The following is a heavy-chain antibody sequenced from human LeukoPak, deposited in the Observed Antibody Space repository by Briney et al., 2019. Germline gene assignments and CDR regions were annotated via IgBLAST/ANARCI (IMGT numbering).Heavy chain of an antibody. V-gene: IGHV4-59*01. Sequence: SETLSLTCTVSGGSISSYYWSWIRQPPGKGLEWIGYIYYSGSTIYNPSLKSRVTISVDTSKNQFSLKLSSVTAADTAVYYCARGDSGYDPNWYFDLWGRGTLVTVSS. D-gene: IGHD5-12*01. CDR2: IYYSGST. J-gene: IGHJ2*01. CDR1: GGSISSYY. CDR3: ARGDSGYDPNWYFDL.